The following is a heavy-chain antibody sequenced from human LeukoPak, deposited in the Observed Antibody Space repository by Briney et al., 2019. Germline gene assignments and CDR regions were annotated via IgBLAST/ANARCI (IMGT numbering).Heavy chain of an antibody. D-gene: IGHD4-17*01. CDR3: ASDYGDYYFDY. Sequence: SSETLSLTCTVPGGSISSYYWSWIRQPPGKGLEWIGYIYYSGSTNYNPSLKSRVTISVDTSKNQFSLKLSSVTAADTAVYYCASDYGDYYFDYWGQGTLVTVSS. CDR2: IYYSGST. V-gene: IGHV4-59*01. J-gene: IGHJ4*02. CDR1: GGSISSYY.